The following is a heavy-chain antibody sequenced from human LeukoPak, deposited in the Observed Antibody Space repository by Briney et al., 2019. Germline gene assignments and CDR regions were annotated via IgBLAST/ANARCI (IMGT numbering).Heavy chain of an antibody. CDR2: IYYSGST. CDR1: GGSISSYY. V-gene: IGHV4-59*01. D-gene: IGHD6-19*01. CDR3: ASGARRAYRSGWYYFDY. J-gene: IGHJ4*02. Sequence: SETLSLTCTVSGGSISSYYWSWVRQPPGKGLEWIGYIYYSGSTNYNPSLKSRVTISVDTSKNQFSLKLSSVTAADTAVYYCASGARRAYRSGWYYFDYWGQGTLVTVSS.